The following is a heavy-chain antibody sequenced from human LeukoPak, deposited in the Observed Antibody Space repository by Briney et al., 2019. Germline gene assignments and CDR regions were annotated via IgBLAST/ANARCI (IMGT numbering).Heavy chain of an antibody. CDR1: GGSISSYY. D-gene: IGHD3-10*01. V-gene: IGHV4-59*01. J-gene: IGHJ5*02. CDR3: ARVPSGGSGSYYNSWFDP. CDR2: IYYSGST. Sequence: SETLSLTCTVSGGSISSYYWSWIRQPPGKGLEWIGYIYYSGSTNYNPSLKSRVTISVDTSKNQFSLKLSSVTAADTAAYYCARVPSGGSGSYYNSWFDPWGQGTLVTVSS.